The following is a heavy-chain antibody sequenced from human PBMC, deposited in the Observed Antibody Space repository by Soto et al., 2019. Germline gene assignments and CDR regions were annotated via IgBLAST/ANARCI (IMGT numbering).Heavy chain of an antibody. CDR3: AKTRSAWFGESCGMDV. J-gene: IGHJ6*02. V-gene: IGHV3-30*18. CDR1: GFTFSSYG. CDR2: ISYDGSNK. Sequence: PGGSLRLSCAASGFTFSSYGMHWVRQAPGKGLEWVAVISYDGSNKYYADSVKGRFTISRDNSKNTLYLQMNSLRAEDTAVYYCAKTRSAWFGESCGMDVWGQGTTVTVSS. D-gene: IGHD3-10*01.